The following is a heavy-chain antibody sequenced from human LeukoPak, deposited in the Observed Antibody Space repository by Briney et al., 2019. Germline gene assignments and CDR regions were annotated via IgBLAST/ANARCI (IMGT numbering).Heavy chain of an antibody. CDR1: GGTFSSYA. J-gene: IGHJ3*02. D-gene: IGHD2-15*01. V-gene: IGHV1-69*05. Sequence: SVKVSCKASGGTFSSYAISWVRQAPGQGLEWMGRIIPIFGTANYAQKFKGRVTITTDESTSTAYMKLSSLRSEDTAVYYCARDGTAVVVVAATHRAFDIWGQGTMVTVSS. CDR3: ARDGTAVVVVAATHRAFDI. CDR2: IIPIFGTA.